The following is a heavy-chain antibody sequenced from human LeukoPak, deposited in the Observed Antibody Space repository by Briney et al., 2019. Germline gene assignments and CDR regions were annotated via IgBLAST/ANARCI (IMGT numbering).Heavy chain of an antibody. CDR2: ISTSGST. V-gene: IGHV4-61*02. J-gene: IGHJ4*02. D-gene: IGHD7-27*01. Sequence: SETLSLTCTVSGGSISSGTYYWRWIRQPAGKGLEWIGRISTSGSTDYNPSLKSRVTISVDMSKNQFSLKLSSVTAADTAVYYCAIGGGLGIVDYWGQGTLVTVSS. CDR1: GGSISSGTYY. CDR3: AIGGGLGIVDY.